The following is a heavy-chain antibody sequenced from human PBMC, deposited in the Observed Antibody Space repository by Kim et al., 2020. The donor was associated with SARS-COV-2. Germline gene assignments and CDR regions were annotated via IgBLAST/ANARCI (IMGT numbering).Heavy chain of an antibody. V-gene: IGHV3-11*01. CDR2: ISSNGDRT. J-gene: IGHJ6*03. D-gene: IGHD2-15*01. Sequence: GGSLRLSCAASGFPFSEFYMTWIRQTPGKGLEWVSYISSNGDRTHYADSVKGRFTISRDNAKNSLYLQMNSLRAEDTAVYYCARDDCSDGSCLLYYYYMDVWGKGTTVTVSS. CDR1: GFPFSEFY. CDR3: ARDDCSDGSCLLYYYYMDV.